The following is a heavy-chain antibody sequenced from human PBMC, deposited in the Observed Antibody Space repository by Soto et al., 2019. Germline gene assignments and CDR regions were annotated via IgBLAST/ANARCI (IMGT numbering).Heavy chain of an antibody. V-gene: IGHV1-69*13. CDR1: GGTFSSYA. CDR3: VMKLXPETRASAYDSNYYYYYGMVV. J-gene: IGHJ6*02. CDR2: IIPIFGTA. Sequence: RASVKVSCKASGGTFSSYAISWVRQAPGQGLEWMGGIIPIFGTANYAQKFQGRVTITADESTSTAYMELSSLRSEDTAVYYCVMKLXPETRASAYDSNYYYYYGMVVWGQGTPVTVSS. D-gene: IGHD5-12*01.